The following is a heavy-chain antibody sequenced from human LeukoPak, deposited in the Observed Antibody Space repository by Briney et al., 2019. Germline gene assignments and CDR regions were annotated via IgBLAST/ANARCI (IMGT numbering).Heavy chain of an antibody. CDR1: GFTFSSYG. CDR2: ISYDGSNK. V-gene: IGHV3-30*18. D-gene: IGHD2-15*01. Sequence: GGSLRLSCAASGFTFSSYGMHWVRQAPGKGLEWVAVISYDGSNKYYADSVKGRFTISRDNSKNTLYLQMNSLRAEDTAVYYCAKDQEGIVVVVAANFFDYWGQGTLDTVSS. J-gene: IGHJ4*02. CDR3: AKDQEGIVVVVAANFFDY.